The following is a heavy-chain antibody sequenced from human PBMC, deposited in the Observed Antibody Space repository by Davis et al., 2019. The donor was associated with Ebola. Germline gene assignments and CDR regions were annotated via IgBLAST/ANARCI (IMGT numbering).Heavy chain of an antibody. D-gene: IGHD3-10*01. CDR3: ATDLRVTMVRGVPVLFYYGMDV. J-gene: IGHJ6*02. CDR1: GYTFSGYY. Sequence: ASVKVSCKASGYTFSGYYINWVRQAPGQRLEWMGCISAGNGNTKYSQKFQGRVTMTRDTSTSTVYMELSSLRSEDTAVYYCATDLRVTMVRGVPVLFYYGMDVWGQGTTVTVSS. V-gene: IGHV1/OR15-3*02. CDR2: ISAGNGNT.